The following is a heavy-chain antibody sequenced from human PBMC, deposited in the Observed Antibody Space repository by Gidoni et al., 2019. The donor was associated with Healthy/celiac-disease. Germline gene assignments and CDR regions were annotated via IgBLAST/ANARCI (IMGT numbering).Heavy chain of an antibody. CDR3: AKASEVATGHWYFDL. D-gene: IGHD5-12*01. V-gene: IGHV3-9*01. Sequence: EVQLVESGGGLVQPGSSLRLSCPASGFTFDYYAMHGVRQAPGKGLEWVSGISWNSGSIGYADSVKGRFTISRDNAKNSLYLQMNSLRAEDTALYYCAKASEVATGHWYFDLRGRGTLVTVSS. CDR1: GFTFDYYA. CDR2: ISWNSGSI. J-gene: IGHJ2*01.